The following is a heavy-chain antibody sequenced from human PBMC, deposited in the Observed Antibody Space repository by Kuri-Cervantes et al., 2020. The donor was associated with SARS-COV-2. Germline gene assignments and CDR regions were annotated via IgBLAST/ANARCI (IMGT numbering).Heavy chain of an antibody. V-gene: IGHV4-59*08. Sequence: SETLSLTCTVSGGSISSYYWSWIRQPPGKGLEWIGYIYYSGSTNYNPSLKSRVTISVDTSKNQFSLKLSSVTAADTAVYYCARAPLHYDFWSGGFDYWGQGTLVIVSS. CDR1: GGSISSYY. CDR2: IYYSGST. D-gene: IGHD3-3*01. J-gene: IGHJ4*02. CDR3: ARAPLHYDFWSGGFDY.